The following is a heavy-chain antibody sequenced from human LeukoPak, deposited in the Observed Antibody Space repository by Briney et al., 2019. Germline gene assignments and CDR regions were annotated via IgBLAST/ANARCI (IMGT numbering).Heavy chain of an antibody. J-gene: IGHJ4*02. D-gene: IGHD3-10*01. Sequence: GRSLRLSCAASGFTFSDYAMHWVRQAPGKGLEWVAVISYDGNNKYYTDSVKGRFTISRDNSQNTLYLQMNSLRVEDTAVYYCAKDLSKSRITMVRGVLSPSDYWGQGTLVTVSS. V-gene: IGHV3-30-3*01. CDR1: GFTFSDYA. CDR3: AKDLSKSRITMVRGVLSPSDY. CDR2: ISYDGNNK.